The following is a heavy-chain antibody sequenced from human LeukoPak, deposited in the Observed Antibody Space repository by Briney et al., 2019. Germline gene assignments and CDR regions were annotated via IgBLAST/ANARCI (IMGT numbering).Heavy chain of an antibody. CDR1: GLVFSGHG. D-gene: IGHD3-10*01. Sequence: GTSLRLSCAASGLVFSGHGMHWVRQAPGKGLEWVSSISSSSSYIYYADSVKGRFTISRDNAKNSLYLQMNSLRAEDTAVYYCARDGPGGSGSYYNVPCFDYWGQGTLVTVSS. CDR3: ARDGPGGSGSYYNVPCFDY. CDR2: ISSSSSYI. V-gene: IGHV3-21*01. J-gene: IGHJ4*02.